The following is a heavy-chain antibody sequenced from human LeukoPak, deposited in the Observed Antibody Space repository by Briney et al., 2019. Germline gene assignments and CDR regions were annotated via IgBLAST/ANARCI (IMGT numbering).Heavy chain of an antibody. D-gene: IGHD1-26*01. CDR3: ARGQGGNYYLNYFDY. CDR2: IYYSGST. CDR1: GGSISSYY. J-gene: IGHJ4*02. V-gene: IGHV4-59*01. Sequence: SETLSLTCTVSGGSISSYYWSWIRQPPGKGLEWIGYIYYSGSTNYNPSLKSRVTISEDTSRNQFSLKLTSVTAADTAVYYCARGQGGNYYLNYFDYWGQGALVTVSS.